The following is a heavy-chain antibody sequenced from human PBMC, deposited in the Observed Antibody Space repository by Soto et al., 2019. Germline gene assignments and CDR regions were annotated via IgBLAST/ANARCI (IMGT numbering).Heavy chain of an antibody. CDR3: ARGGSAERQTDGDSYHYYPMDV. V-gene: IGHV1-2*02. D-gene: IGHD3-22*01. CDR2: IDPNSGGT. J-gene: IGHJ6*02. CDR1: GYTFIGYY. Sequence: ASVKVSCKASGYTFIGYYIHWVRQAPGQGLEWMGWIDPNSGGTSYAQKYQGRVTMTRDTSISTAYMELSRLRSDDTAVYYCARGGSAERQTDGDSYHYYPMDVWGQGTTVTVSS.